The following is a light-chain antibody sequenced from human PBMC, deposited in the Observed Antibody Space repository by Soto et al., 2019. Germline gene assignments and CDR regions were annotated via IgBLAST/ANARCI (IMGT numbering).Light chain of an antibody. V-gene: IGKV1-27*01. CDR3: QKYNSAPWT. Sequence: DIQMTQSPSSLSASVGDRVTITCRASQGISNYLAWYQQRPGKVPKLLSYSASTLQSGVPSRFSGSGSGTDFTITISSLQPEDVATYYCQKYNSAPWTFGQGTKVDIK. J-gene: IGKJ1*01. CDR2: SAS. CDR1: QGISNY.